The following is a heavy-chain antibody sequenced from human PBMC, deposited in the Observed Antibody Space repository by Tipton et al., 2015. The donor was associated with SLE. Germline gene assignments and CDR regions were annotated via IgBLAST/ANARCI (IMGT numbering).Heavy chain of an antibody. Sequence: TLSLTCTVSGGSISSSSYYWGWIRQPPGKGLEWIGSIYYSGSTYYNPSLKSRVTISVDRSKNQFSLKLSSVTAADTAVYYCARGGVVVIDAFDIWGQGTMVTVSS. J-gene: IGHJ3*02. CDR1: GGSISSSSYY. V-gene: IGHV4-39*07. CDR3: ARGGVVVIDAFDI. CDR2: IYYSGST. D-gene: IGHD2-21*01.